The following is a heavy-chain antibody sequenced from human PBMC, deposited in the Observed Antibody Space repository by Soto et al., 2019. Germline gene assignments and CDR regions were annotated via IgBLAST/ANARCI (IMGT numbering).Heavy chain of an antibody. CDR2: IWFDGSNT. V-gene: IGHV3-33*01. J-gene: IGHJ5*02. Sequence: QEQLVESGGGAVQPGTSLRLSCAASGFTFRNYAMHWVRQAPGKGLEWVAIIWFDGSNTYYTDSMKGRFTISRDNSKNTLYRQMNSLRAEDTAVYYCARGRGRVADAGGWLDPWGQGTLVTVSS. CDR3: ARGRGRVADAGGWLDP. CDR1: GFTFRNYA. D-gene: IGHD6-19*01.